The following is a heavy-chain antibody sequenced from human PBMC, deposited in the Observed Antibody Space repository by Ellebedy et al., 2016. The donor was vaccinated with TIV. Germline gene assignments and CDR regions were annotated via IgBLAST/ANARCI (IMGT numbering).Heavy chain of an antibody. Sequence: ASVKVSCXASGYTFTSYYMHWVRQAPGQGLEWMGIINPSGGRTSYAQKCQGRVTMTRDTSTSTVYMELSSLRSEDTAVYYCAIRYSSGWSLDYWGQGTLVTVSS. V-gene: IGHV1-46*01. J-gene: IGHJ4*02. D-gene: IGHD6-19*01. CDR3: AIRYSSGWSLDY. CDR1: GYTFTSYY. CDR2: INPSGGRT.